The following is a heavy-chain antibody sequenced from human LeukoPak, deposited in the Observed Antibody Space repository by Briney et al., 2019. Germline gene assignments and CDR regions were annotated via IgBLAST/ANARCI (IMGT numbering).Heavy chain of an antibody. CDR1: GFTFISYE. CDR2: ISGSGSSV. Sequence: GGSLGLSCAASGFTFISYEMNWVRQAPGKGLEWVSYISGSGSSVLYADSVKGRFTISRDNAKNSLWLQMNSLRDEDTAVYYCARDGGLEGDAFDIWGQGTMVTVSS. J-gene: IGHJ3*02. D-gene: IGHD3-3*01. CDR3: ARDGGLEGDAFDI. V-gene: IGHV3-48*03.